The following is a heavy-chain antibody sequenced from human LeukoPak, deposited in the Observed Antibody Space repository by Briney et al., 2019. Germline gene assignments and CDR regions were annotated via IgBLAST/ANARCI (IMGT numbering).Heavy chain of an antibody. Sequence: SETLSLTCTVSGGSISSSSYYWGWIRQPPGKGLEWIGSIYYSGSTYYNPSLKSRVTISVDTSKNQFSLKLSSVTAADTAVYYCARVNYGSGSYYRYYFDYWGQGTLVTVSS. J-gene: IGHJ4*02. V-gene: IGHV4-39*07. CDR3: ARVNYGSGSYYRYYFDY. CDR2: IYYSGST. D-gene: IGHD3-10*01. CDR1: GGSISSSSYY.